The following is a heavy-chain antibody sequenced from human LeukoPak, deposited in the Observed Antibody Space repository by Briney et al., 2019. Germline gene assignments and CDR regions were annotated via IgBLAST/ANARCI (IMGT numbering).Heavy chain of an antibody. Sequence: RPSETLSLTCTVSGGSISSSSYYWSWIRQPPGKGLEWIGEINHSGSTDYNPSLKSRVTISVDTSKNQFSLKLSSVTAADTAVYYCARGRRDDYGDYVEHDYWGQGTLVTVSS. V-gene: IGHV4-39*07. CDR1: GGSISSSSYY. D-gene: IGHD4-17*01. J-gene: IGHJ4*02. CDR3: ARGRRDDYGDYVEHDY. CDR2: INHSGST.